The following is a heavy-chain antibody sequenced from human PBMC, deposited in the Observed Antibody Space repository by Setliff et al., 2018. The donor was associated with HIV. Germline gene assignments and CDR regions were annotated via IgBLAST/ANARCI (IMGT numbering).Heavy chain of an antibody. Sequence: ASVKVSCKASGYTFTSYAMNWVRQAPGQGLEWMGWINTNTGNPTYAQGFTGRFVFSLDTSVSTAYLQMNSLRAEDTAVYYCARGFSSSWYYYHMDVWGKGTTVTVSS. CDR2: INTNTGNP. CDR3: ARGFSSSWYYYHMDV. J-gene: IGHJ6*03. CDR1: GYTFTSYA. V-gene: IGHV7-4-1*02. D-gene: IGHD6-13*01.